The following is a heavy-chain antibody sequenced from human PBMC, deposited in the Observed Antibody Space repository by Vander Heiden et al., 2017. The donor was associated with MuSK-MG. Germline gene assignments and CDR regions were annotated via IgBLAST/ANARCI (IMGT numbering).Heavy chain of an antibody. Sequence: EVQLLESGGGWVHPGGSLRLSCAASGFTLSGYAMSWVRQGPGNGLEWGATLTVGSTDTYFAESGRGRFSIPRDDPKSILYMQMNSLRVEDTALYFCAKDRSYADSVVDFDYWGQGTLVTVSS. CDR3: AKDRSYADSVVDFDY. J-gene: IGHJ4*02. D-gene: IGHD4-17*01. V-gene: IGHV3-23*01. CDR2: LTVGSTDT. CDR1: GFTLSGYA.